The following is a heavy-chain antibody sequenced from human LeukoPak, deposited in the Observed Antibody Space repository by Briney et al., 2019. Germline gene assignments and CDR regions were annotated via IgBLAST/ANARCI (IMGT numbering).Heavy chain of an antibody. Sequence: GGSLRLSCAASGFTVSSSYMSWVRQAPGKGLEWVSVIYSGGSTYYADSVKGRFTISRDNSKNTLYLQMNSLRAEDTAVYYCARVRRGESGVDYWGQGTLVTVSS. D-gene: IGHD3-10*01. CDR1: GFTVSSSY. CDR3: ARVRRGESGVDY. J-gene: IGHJ4*02. V-gene: IGHV3-53*01. CDR2: IYSGGST.